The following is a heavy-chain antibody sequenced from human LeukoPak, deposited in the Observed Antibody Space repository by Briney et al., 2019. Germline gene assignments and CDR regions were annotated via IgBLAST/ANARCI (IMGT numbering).Heavy chain of an antibody. CDR3: AKRDSSGSYYFDY. CDR2: IVRSGDST. CDR1: GFTFSSSA. J-gene: IGHJ4*02. V-gene: IGHV3-23*01. D-gene: IGHD6-19*01. Sequence: GGSLRLSCAASGFTFSSSAMSWVRQAPGKGLEWVSFIVRSGDSTFYADSVKGRFAISRDNSKNTLYPQMNNLRAEDTAVYYCAKRDSSGSYYFDYWGQGTLVTVSS.